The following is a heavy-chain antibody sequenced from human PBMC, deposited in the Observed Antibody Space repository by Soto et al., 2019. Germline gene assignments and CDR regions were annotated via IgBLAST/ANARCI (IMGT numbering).Heavy chain of an antibody. CDR1: GFTFSDHY. D-gene: IGHD4-17*01. Sequence: EVQLVESGGGLVQPGGSLRISCVASGFTFSDHYIECVRQAPGKGLEWVGRSRNKAKGYTTDYAASMRGRFTISRDDSKNSVYLQMSSLKTEDTAMYYCARVYGENGLWRYFDLWGRGTLVTVSS. CDR2: SRNKAKGYTT. V-gene: IGHV3-72*01. J-gene: IGHJ2*01. CDR3: ARVYGENGLWRYFDL.